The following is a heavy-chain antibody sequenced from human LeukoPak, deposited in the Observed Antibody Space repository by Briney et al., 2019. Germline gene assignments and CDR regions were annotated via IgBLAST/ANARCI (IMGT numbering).Heavy chain of an antibody. CDR2: IYHSGST. V-gene: IGHV4-38-2*01. J-gene: IGHJ6*03. CDR3: ARLPSGPGGYHYYIDV. CDR1: GYSISSGFY. D-gene: IGHD3-3*01. Sequence: SETLSLTCAVSGYSISSGFYWGWIRQPPGKGLEWIGSIYHSGSTYYNPSLRSRVTISVDTFKNQFSLMLNSVTAADTAVYYCARLPSGPGGYHYYIDVWGKGTTVTVSS.